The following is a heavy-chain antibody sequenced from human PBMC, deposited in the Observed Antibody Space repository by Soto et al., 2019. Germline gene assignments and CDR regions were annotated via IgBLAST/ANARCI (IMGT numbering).Heavy chain of an antibody. J-gene: IGHJ4*02. Sequence: QVQLVQSGAEVKKPGASVKVSCKASGYTFASYYMHWVRQAPGQGLEWMGIINPSGGSTSYAQKYQGTVTMTRDTSTSTVYMELSSLRSEDTAVYYCASNLGWSSGWYNWGQGTLVTVSS. CDR3: ASNLGWSSGWYN. CDR1: GYTFASYY. D-gene: IGHD6-19*01. CDR2: INPSGGST. V-gene: IGHV1-46*01.